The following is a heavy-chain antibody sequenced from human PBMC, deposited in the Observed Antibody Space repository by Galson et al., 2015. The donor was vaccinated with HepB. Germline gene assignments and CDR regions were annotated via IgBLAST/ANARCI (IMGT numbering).Heavy chain of an antibody. J-gene: IGHJ4*02. CDR3: ARDRGSGWYVEGYYFDY. CDR2: IWYDGSNK. CDR1: EFTFSSYG. Sequence: SLRLSCAASEFTFSSYGMHWVRQAPGKGLEWVAVIWYDGSNKYYADSVEGRFTISRDNSKNTLYLQMNSLRAEDTAVYYCARDRGSGWYVEGYYFDYWGQGTLVTVSS. V-gene: IGHV3-33*01. D-gene: IGHD6-19*01.